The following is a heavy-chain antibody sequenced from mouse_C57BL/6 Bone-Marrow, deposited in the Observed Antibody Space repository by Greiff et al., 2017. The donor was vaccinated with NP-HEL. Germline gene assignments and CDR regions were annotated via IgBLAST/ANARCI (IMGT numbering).Heavy chain of an antibody. CDR1: GYAFSSSW. CDR2: IYPGDGDT. Sequence: VQLQQSGPELVKPGASVKISCKASGYAFSSSWMNWVKQRPGKGLEWIGRIYPGDGDTNYNGKFKGKATLTADKSSSTAYMQLSSLTSEDSAVYFCARSLHYYGSSYGYFDVWGTGTTVTVSS. V-gene: IGHV1-82*01. D-gene: IGHD1-1*01. J-gene: IGHJ1*03. CDR3: ARSLHYYGSSYGYFDV.